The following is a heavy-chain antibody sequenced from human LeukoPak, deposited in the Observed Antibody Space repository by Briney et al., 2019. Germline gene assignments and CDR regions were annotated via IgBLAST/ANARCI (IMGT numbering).Heavy chain of an antibody. J-gene: IGHJ4*02. D-gene: IGHD6-19*01. V-gene: IGHV3-30*18. CDR3: AKVAVAGTLIDY. CDR2: ISYDGSNK. Sequence: PGGSLRLSCAASGFTFSSYGMHWVRQAPGKGLEWVAVISYDGSNKYYADSVKGRFTISRDNSKNTLYLQMNSLRAEDTAVYYCAKVAVAGTLIDYWGREPWSPSPQ. CDR1: GFTFSSYG.